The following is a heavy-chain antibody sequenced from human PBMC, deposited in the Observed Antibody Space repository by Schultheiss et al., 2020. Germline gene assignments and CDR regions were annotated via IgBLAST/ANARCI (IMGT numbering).Heavy chain of an antibody. J-gene: IGHJ4*02. Sequence: SVKVSCKASGGSFNSYTVSWVRQAPGQGLEWMGRIIPILGAPNYAQRFQGRLTITADKSTSTAYMELSSLTSEDTAIYYCARAGITVAGKYDYWGQGTLVTVSS. CDR1: GGSFNSYT. V-gene: IGHV1-69*08. D-gene: IGHD6-19*01. CDR3: ARAGITVAGKYDY. CDR2: IIPILGAP.